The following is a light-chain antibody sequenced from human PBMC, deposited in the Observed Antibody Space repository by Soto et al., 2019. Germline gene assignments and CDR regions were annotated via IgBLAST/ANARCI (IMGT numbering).Light chain of an antibody. CDR3: CSYAGSRWV. J-gene: IGLJ3*02. CDR1: SSDIGIYDL. CDR2: EVI. Sequence: QSALTQPASVSGCPGQSITISCSGSSSDIGIYDLVSWYQQHPGKGPKLVIYEVIKRPSGVSNRFSGSKSGNAASLTISGLQSEDEADYYCCSYAGSRWVFGGGTKLTVL. V-gene: IGLV2-23*02.